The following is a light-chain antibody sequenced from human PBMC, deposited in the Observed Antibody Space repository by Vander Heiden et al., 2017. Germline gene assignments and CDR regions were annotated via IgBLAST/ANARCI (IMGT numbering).Light chain of an antibody. CDR2: VGS. Sequence: DIVMTKSPLSLPVTPGKQASIPCRASQSLDHSLGYNWLDWYLLKPGQSPQLLITVGSTRASGVPERFSGSGSGTDFTLTISRVEAEDVGIYYCMQALETPGTFGQGTKVEIK. V-gene: IGKV2-28*01. CDR1: QSLDHSLGYNW. CDR3: MQALETPGT. J-gene: IGKJ1*01.